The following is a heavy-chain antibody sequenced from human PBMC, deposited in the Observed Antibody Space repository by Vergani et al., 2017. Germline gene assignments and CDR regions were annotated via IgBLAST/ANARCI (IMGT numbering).Heavy chain of an antibody. Sequence: EVQLVESGGGLVQPGGSLRLSCAASGFTFSSYTMHWARQAPGKGLEYVSAISSNGGSTYYANSVKGRFTISRDNAKNSLYLQMNSLRAEDTAVYYCARGSSGYLEGFDYWGQGTLVTVSS. CDR3: ARGSSGYLEGFDY. CDR2: ISSNGGST. J-gene: IGHJ4*02. V-gene: IGHV3-64*01. CDR1: GFTFSSYT. D-gene: IGHD5-12*01.